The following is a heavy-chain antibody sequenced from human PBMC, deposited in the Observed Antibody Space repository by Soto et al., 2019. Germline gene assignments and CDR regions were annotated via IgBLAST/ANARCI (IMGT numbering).Heavy chain of an antibody. D-gene: IGHD2-2*01. CDR1: GYTFTSYA. Sequence: QVQLVQSGAEVKKPGASVKVSCKASGYTFTSYAMHWVRQAPGQRLEWMGWINAGNGNTKYSQKFQGRVTITRDTSASTAYMELSSLRSEDTAVYYCAREILQLPPQFYYYGMDVWGQGTTVTVSS. V-gene: IGHV1-3*01. J-gene: IGHJ6*02. CDR3: AREILQLPPQFYYYGMDV. CDR2: INAGNGNT.